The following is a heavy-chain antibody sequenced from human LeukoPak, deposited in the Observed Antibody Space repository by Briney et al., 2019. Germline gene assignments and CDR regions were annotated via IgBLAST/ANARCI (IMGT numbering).Heavy chain of an antibody. J-gene: IGHJ3*01. CDR1: RFTFSFYA. CDR3: AEGRSYSSTPDAFDV. V-gene: IGHV3-23*01. D-gene: IGHD6-13*01. CDR2: ISGSAGST. Sequence: GGSLRLSCAASRFTFSFYAMSWVRQAPGKGLEWVSTISGSAGSTYYADSVKGRFTISRDISENTLYLQMNSLGVEDTALYYCAEGRSYSSTPDAFDVWGQGTMVTISS.